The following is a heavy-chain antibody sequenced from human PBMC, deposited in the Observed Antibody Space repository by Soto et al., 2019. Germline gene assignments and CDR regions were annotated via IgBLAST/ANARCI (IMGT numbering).Heavy chain of an antibody. CDR1: GFTFSSYS. CDR3: ARIMRGYSGYAFDY. V-gene: IGHV3-48*01. D-gene: IGHD5-12*01. J-gene: IGHJ4*02. Sequence: GGSLRLSCAASGFTFSSYSMNWVRQAPGKGLEWVSYISSSSSTINYADSVKGRFTISRDNAKNSLYLQMNSLRAEDTAVYYCARIMRGYSGYAFDYWGQGTLVTVSS. CDR2: ISSSSSTI.